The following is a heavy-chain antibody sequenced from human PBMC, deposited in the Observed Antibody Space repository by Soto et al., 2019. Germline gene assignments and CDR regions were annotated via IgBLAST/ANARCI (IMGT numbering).Heavy chain of an antibody. Sequence: SWIRRSPGKGLEWIGYIYYSGSTYYNPSLKSRSTISIDTSKNQFFLDVDSVTSADTAVYYCARLYTGYEAFDYWGQGTLVTVSS. CDR3: ARLYTGYEAFDY. J-gene: IGHJ4*02. CDR2: IYYSGST. V-gene: IGHV4-30-4*08. D-gene: IGHD5-12*01.